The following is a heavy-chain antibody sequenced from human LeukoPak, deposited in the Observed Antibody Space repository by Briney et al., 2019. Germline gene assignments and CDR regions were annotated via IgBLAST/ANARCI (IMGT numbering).Heavy chain of an antibody. V-gene: IGHV4-30-4*08. Sequence: LRLSCAASGFTVSSNYMSWVRQPPGKGLEWIGYIYYSGNTYYNPSLQSRVTISVDTSKNQFSLNLSSVTAADTAVFYCARGHDYFDYWGQGTLVTVSS. CDR3: ARGHDYFDY. J-gene: IGHJ4*02. CDR1: GFTVSSNY. CDR2: IYYSGNT.